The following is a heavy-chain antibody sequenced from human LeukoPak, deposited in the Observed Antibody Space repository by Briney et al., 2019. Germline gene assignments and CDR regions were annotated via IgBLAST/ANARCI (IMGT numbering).Heavy chain of an antibody. V-gene: IGHV1-18*01. Sequence: ASVKVSCKASGYTFNSYGISWVLQAPGQGLEWMGWISPYRGDTEYAQKIQGRVSMTTDTSTSTAYMELRSLRSDDTAVYYCARRVLIVGGRYGMDVWGQGTTVTVSS. D-gene: IGHD3-22*01. CDR1: GYTFNSYG. J-gene: IGHJ6*02. CDR2: ISPYRGDT. CDR3: ARRVLIVGGRYGMDV.